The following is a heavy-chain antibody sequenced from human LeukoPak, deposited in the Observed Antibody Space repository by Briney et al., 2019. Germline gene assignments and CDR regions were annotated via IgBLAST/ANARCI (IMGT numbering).Heavy chain of an antibody. CDR2: INPNSGGT. J-gene: IGHJ6*03. D-gene: IGHD1-26*01. V-gene: IGHV1-2*02. CDR1: GYTFTSYY. Sequence: GASVKVSCKASGYTFTSYYMHWVRQAPGQGLEWMGWINPNSGGTNYAQKFQGRVTMTRDTSISTAYMELGRLRSDDTAVYYCARGAGATLYYYYYYMDVWGKGTTVTVSS. CDR3: ARGAGATLYYYYYYMDV.